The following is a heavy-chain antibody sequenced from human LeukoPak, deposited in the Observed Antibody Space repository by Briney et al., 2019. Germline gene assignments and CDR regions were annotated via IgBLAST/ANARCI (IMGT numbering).Heavy chain of an antibody. J-gene: IGHJ6*03. CDR3: ASGSGSYRTPYYYMDV. V-gene: IGHV3-53*01. CDR2: IYSGGST. D-gene: IGHD3-10*01. Sequence: GGSLRLSCAASGFTVSGNYMSWVRQAPGKGLEWVSVIYSGGSTYYADSVKGRFTISRDNSKNTLYLQMSSLRAEDTAVYYCASGSGSYRTPYYYMDVWGTGTTDTVSS. CDR1: GFTVSGNY.